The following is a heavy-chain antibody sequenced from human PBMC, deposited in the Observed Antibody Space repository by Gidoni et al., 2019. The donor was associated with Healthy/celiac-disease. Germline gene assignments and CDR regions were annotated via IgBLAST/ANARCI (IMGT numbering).Heavy chain of an antibody. J-gene: IGHJ4*02. V-gene: IGHV3-23*01. CDR3: AKDPEDYDILTGYADY. Sequence: EVQLLESGGGLVQPGGSLRLSCAASGFTFSSYAMSWVRQAPGKGLEWVAAISGSGGSTYYADSVKVRFTISRDNSKNTLYLQMNSLRAEDTAVYYCAKDPEDYDILTGYADYWGQGTLVTVSS. CDR2: ISGSGGST. D-gene: IGHD3-9*01. CDR1: GFTFSSYA.